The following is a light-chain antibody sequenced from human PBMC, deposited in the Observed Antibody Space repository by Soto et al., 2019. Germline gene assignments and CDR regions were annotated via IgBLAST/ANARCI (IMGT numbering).Light chain of an antibody. CDR2: EVN. CDR3: SSYAGSYNLV. Sequence: QSALTQPPSASGSHGQSVTISCSGTSSDVGGYNYVSWYQQHPGKAPKLMIYEVNKRPSGVPDRFSGSKSGNTASLTVSGLQAEDEADYHCSSYAGSYNLVFGGGTKLTVL. V-gene: IGLV2-8*01. CDR1: SSDVGGYNY. J-gene: IGLJ2*01.